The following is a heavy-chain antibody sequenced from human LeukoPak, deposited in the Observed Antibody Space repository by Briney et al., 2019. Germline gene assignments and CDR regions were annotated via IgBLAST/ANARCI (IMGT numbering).Heavy chain of an antibody. CDR2: IYSGGST. Sequence: GGSLRLSCAASGSTVSSNYMSWVRQAPGKGLEWVSVIYSGGSTYYADSVKGRFTISRHNSKNTLYLQMNSLRAEDTAVYYCARMVWSGPQNWFDPWGQGTLVTVSS. J-gene: IGHJ5*02. D-gene: IGHD3-3*01. CDR3: ARMVWSGPQNWFDP. CDR1: GSTVSSNY. V-gene: IGHV3-53*04.